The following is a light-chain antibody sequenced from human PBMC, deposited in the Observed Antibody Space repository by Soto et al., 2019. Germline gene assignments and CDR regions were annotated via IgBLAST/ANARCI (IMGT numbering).Light chain of an antibody. CDR2: DVS. CDR3: QHYDDLVT. Sequence: DVQMTQSPSSLSASAGDRVIITCQASQDIRNHLNWYQQKPGKAPKLLIYDVSNLATGVPPKFSGGGSGTDFTLTISSLHPEDIATYYCQHYDDLVTFGGGTKVEIK. CDR1: QDIRNH. J-gene: IGKJ4*01. V-gene: IGKV1-33*01.